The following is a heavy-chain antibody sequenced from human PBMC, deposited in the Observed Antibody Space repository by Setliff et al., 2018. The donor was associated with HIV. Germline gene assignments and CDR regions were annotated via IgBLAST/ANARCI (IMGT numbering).Heavy chain of an antibody. Sequence: ETLSLTCIISDGSISNYYWSWFRQTPGKGLEWIGHIYYSGRTNYNPSLNSRVTISIDTSKNHFSLKLTSVTAADTAIYYCARESLAAFDIWGQGTLVTVSS. CDR2: IYYSGRT. CDR3: ARESLAAFDI. CDR1: DGSISNYY. J-gene: IGHJ3*02. V-gene: IGHV4-59*01.